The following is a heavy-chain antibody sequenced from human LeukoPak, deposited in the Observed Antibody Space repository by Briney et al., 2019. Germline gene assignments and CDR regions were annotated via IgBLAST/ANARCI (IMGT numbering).Heavy chain of an antibody. V-gene: IGHV1-2*02. CDR3: ARDPGSSYSSSWYDYYYMDV. J-gene: IGHJ6*03. Sequence: AASVKVSCKASGYTFTDYYMHWVRQAPGQGLEWMGWINPNSDGTNYAQKFQGRVTMTRDTSISTAYMELSRLRSDDTAVYYCARDPGSSYSSSWYDYYYMDVWGKGTTVTISS. CDR1: GYTFTDYY. D-gene: IGHD6-13*01. CDR2: INPNSDGT.